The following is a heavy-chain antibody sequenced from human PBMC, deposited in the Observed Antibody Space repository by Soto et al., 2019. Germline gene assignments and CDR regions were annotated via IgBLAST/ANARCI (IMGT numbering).Heavy chain of an antibody. V-gene: IGHV4-59*08. CDR1: GGPSISHN. Sequence: PTEILSVTCTVFGGPSISHNGNWIRQPPGKGLEWIGYVYSSGSDNYNPSFRSRVAISVDTSKNQFSLKLTSVTAADTAVYYCARHVSPYDILTRSFDPWGQGTLVTVSS. CDR2: VYSSGSD. J-gene: IGHJ5*02. CDR3: ARHVSPYDILTRSFDP. D-gene: IGHD3-9*01.